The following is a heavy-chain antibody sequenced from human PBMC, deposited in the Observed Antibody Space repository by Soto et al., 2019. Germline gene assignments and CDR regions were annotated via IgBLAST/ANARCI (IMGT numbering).Heavy chain of an antibody. CDR2: VFYTGRA. Sequence: PSETLSLTCTVSGGSLGSYYWSWIRPPAGKGLEWIGYVFYTGRAKYKASLKSRVSISLDTSNYQFSLKLSSVTAADTAVYYFARDGDGRMTTNPYYYNGMDVWGPGTTFTVSS. J-gene: IGHJ6*02. CDR3: ARDGDGRMTTNPYYYNGMDV. D-gene: IGHD4-4*01. V-gene: IGHV4-59*01. CDR1: GGSLGSYY.